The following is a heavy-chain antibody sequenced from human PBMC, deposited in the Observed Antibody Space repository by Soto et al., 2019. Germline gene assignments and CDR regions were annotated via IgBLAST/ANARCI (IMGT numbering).Heavy chain of an antibody. D-gene: IGHD3-3*01. V-gene: IGHV1-8*01. CDR2: MNPNSGNT. CDR3: ARGEISNYDFWSGRRETDYYYYYMDV. Sequence: ASVKVSCKASGYTFTSYDINWVRQATGQGLEWMGWMNPNSGNTGYAQKFQGRVTMTRNTSISTAYMELSSLRSEDTAVYYCARGEISNYDFWSGRRETDYYYYYMDVWGKGTTVTVSS. CDR1: GYTFTSYD. J-gene: IGHJ6*03.